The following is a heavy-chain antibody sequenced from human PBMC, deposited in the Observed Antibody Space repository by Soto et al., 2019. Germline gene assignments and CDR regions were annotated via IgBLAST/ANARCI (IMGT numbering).Heavy chain of an antibody. CDR2: ISAYNGNT. J-gene: IGHJ4*02. CDR1: GYTFTSYG. CDR3: ARDSPPNDY. V-gene: IGHV1-18*01. Sequence: QVQLVQSGAEVKKPGASVKVSCKASGYTFTSYGISWVRQAPGQGLEWMGWISAYNGNTNYVQKLQGSATKTTDTSTSKASMELRSLRSDDKAVYFCARDSPPNDYWGQGTLVTVSS.